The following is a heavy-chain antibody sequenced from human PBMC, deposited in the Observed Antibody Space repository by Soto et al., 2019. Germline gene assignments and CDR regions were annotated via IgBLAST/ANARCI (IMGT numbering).Heavy chain of an antibody. CDR2: ISSSSSTI. CDR1: GFTFSSYS. V-gene: IGHV3-48*01. D-gene: IGHD2-2*01. J-gene: IGHJ6*03. Sequence: EVQLVESGGGLVQPGGSLRLSCAASGFTFSSYSMNWVRQAPGKGLEWVSYISSSSSTIYYADSVKGRFTISRDNAKNSLYLQMNSPRAEDTAVYYCARDKPAATYYMDVWGKGTTVTVSS. CDR3: ARDKPAATYYMDV.